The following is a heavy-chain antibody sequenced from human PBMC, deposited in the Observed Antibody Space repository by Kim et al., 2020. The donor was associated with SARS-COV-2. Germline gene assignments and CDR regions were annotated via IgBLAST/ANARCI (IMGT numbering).Heavy chain of an antibody. CDR1: GFTFSSYW. D-gene: IGHD6-13*01. CDR3: ARDFRYSSSWYTGTGC. V-gene: IGHV3-7*01. CDR2: IKQDGSEK. Sequence: GGSLRLSCAASGFTFSSYWMSWVRQAPGKGLEWVANIKQDGSEKYYVDSVKGRFTISRDNAKNSLYLQMNSLRAEDTAVYYCARDFRYSSSWYTGTGCWGQGTLVTVSS. J-gene: IGHJ4*02.